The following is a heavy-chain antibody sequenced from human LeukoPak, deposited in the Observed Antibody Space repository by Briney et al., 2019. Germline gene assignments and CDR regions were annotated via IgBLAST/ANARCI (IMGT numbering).Heavy chain of an antibody. V-gene: IGHV1-8*03. Sequence: ASVKVSCKASGYTFTSYDINWVRQATGQGLEWMGWMNPNSGNTGYAQKFQGRVTITRNTSISTAYMELSSLRSEDTAVYYCAIREINIVVVPAAIPNYYYYYMDVWGKGTTVTVSS. D-gene: IGHD2-2*02. CDR1: GYTFTSYD. J-gene: IGHJ6*03. CDR2: MNPNSGNT. CDR3: AIREINIVVVPAAIPNYYYYYMDV.